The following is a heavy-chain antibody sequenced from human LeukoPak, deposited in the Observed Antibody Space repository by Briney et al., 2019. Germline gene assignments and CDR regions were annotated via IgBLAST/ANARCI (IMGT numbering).Heavy chain of an antibody. V-gene: IGHV1-46*01. Sequence: ASVKVSCKASGYSFTNNYIHWVRQAPGQGLEWMGMIYPRDGSTSYAQRFQDRVTVTRDTSTSTVHMELSGLRAEDTALYYCARDQEGFDYWGQGPLVTVSS. CDR1: GYSFTNNY. CDR2: IYPRDGST. CDR3: ARDQEGFDY. J-gene: IGHJ4*02.